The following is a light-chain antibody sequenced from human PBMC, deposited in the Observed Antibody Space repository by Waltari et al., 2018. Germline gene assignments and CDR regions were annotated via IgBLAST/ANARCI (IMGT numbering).Light chain of an antibody. CDR2: DVN. CDR3: SSFTSRRTLV. Sequence: PASVSGSPGQSITISCTGTSRDVDAYNYVSWYQQPPGKVPKVMIYDVNKRPSGVSNRFSGSKSGNTASLTISGIQSEDEADYYCSSFTSRRTLVFGGGTKLTVL. CDR1: SRDVDAYNY. J-gene: IGLJ2*01. V-gene: IGLV2-14*01.